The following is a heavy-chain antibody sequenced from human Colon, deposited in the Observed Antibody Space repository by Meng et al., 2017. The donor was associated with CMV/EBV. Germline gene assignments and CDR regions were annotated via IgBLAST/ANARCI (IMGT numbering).Heavy chain of an antibody. D-gene: IGHD3-9*01. CDR2: ISSSSSYI. Sequence: GGSLRLSCEASGFSFEDHAMHWVRQAPGKGLEWVSSISSSSSYIYYADSVKGRFTISRDNAKNSLYLQMNSLRAEDTAVYYCARFEAADDAFDIWGQGTMVTVSS. CDR3: ARFEAADDAFDI. V-gene: IGHV3-21*01. CDR1: GFSFEDHA. J-gene: IGHJ3*02.